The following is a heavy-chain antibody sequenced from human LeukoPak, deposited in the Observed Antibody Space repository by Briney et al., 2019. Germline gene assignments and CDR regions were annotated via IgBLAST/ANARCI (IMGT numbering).Heavy chain of an antibody. Sequence: GGSLRLSCAASGFRFSSQWMHWVRQAPGKGLVWVSYTNGDGSGTRYADSVKGRFIISRDNAKNTLYLQMDSLGAEDTAVYYCARHYNNYYSDWGQGTLVTVSS. J-gene: IGHJ4*02. CDR1: GFRFSSQW. V-gene: IGHV3-74*01. D-gene: IGHD3-22*01. CDR2: TNGDGSGT. CDR3: ARHYNNYYSD.